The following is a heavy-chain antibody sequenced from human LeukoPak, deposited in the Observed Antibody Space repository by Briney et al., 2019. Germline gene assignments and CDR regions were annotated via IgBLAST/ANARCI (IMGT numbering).Heavy chain of an antibody. CDR1: GYSFTSYW. CDR3: ARHGDKHYYYYYGMDV. V-gene: IGHV5-51*01. D-gene: IGHD2-21*02. CDR2: IYPGDSDT. Sequence: GESLKISCKGSGYSFTSYWIGWVRQMPGKGLEWMGIIYPGDSDTRYSPSFQGQGTISADKSISTAYLQWSSLKASDTAMYYCARHGDKHYYYYYGMDVWGQGTTVTVSS. J-gene: IGHJ6*02.